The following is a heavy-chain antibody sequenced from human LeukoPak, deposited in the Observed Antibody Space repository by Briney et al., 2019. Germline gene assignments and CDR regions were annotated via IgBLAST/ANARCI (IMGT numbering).Heavy chain of an antibody. CDR2: IYSGGST. CDR3: ASRSIAAAGGIDP. Sequence: PGGSLRLSCAASGFTFSDYYMSWIRQAPGKGLEWVSVIYSGGSTYYADSVKGRFTISRDNSKNTLYLQMNSLRAEDTAVYYCASRSIAAAGGIDPWGQGTLVTVSS. J-gene: IGHJ5*02. V-gene: IGHV3-53*01. CDR1: GFTFSDYY. D-gene: IGHD6-13*01.